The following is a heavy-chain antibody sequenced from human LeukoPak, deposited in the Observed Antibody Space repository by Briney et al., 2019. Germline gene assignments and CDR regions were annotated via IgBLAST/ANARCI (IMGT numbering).Heavy chain of an antibody. D-gene: IGHD6-13*01. CDR2: INHSGST. Sequence: SETLSLTCAVYCGSFSGYYWSWIRQPPGKGLEWIGEINHSGSTNYNPSRKSRVTISVDTSKNQFSLKLSSVTAADTAVYYCARGGGSSSSVGFDPWGQGTLVTVSS. CDR1: CGSFSGYY. V-gene: IGHV4-34*01. CDR3: ARGGGSSSSVGFDP. J-gene: IGHJ5*02.